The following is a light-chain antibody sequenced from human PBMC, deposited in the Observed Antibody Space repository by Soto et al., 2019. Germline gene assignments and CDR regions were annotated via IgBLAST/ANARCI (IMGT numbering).Light chain of an antibody. CDR3: ISYTDSSTYV. J-gene: IGLJ1*01. Sequence: QSALTQPASVSGSPGQSITISCTGTSSDVFAHDYVSWYQQHPGKVPKLLIYDVGNRPSGISNRFSGSKSGNTASLTISGLLADYVADYYCISYTDSSTYVFGTGNNVTVL. CDR2: DVG. V-gene: IGLV2-14*03. CDR1: SSDVFAHDY.